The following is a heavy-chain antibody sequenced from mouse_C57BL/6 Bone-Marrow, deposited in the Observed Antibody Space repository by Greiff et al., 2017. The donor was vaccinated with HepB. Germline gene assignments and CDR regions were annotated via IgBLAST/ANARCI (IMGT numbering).Heavy chain of an antibody. J-gene: IGHJ2*01. Sequence: VQLQQSGAELVRPGASVKLSCTASGFNIKDDYMHWVKQRPEQGLEWIGWIDPENGDTEYASKFQGKATITADTSSNTAYLQLSSLTSEDTAVYYCTTNYVGDFDYWGQGTTLTVSS. D-gene: IGHD1-1*01. CDR2: IDPENGDT. V-gene: IGHV14-4*01. CDR3: TTNYVGDFDY. CDR1: GFNIKDDY.